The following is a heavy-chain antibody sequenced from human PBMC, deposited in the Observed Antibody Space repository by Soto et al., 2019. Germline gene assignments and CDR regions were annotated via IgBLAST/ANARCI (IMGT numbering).Heavy chain of an antibody. CDR2: IYYSLSS. J-gene: IGHJ4*02. Sequence: PSETLSLTYTVSGGTIGGGRDHWRWIIQRPGMGLEGIVNIYYSLSSYYNPSLKLRATISIDTSKDQFSLRLGSVTAADTAVYYCASAEGSSYYFRHDCWGRGTLVTVSS. CDR1: GGTIGGGRDH. CDR3: ASAEGSSYYFRHDC. V-gene: IGHV4-31*03. D-gene: IGHD1-26*01.